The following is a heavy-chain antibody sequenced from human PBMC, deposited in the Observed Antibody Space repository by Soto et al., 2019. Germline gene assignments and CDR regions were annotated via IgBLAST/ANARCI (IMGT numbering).Heavy chain of an antibody. V-gene: IGHV3-15*01. CDR2: IKSKTDGGTT. CDR3: TTDGPPFRYFDWFLLVG. J-gene: IGHJ4*02. Sequence: VQLVESGGGLVKPGGSLRLSCAASGFTFSNAWMSWVRQAPGKGLEWVGRIKSKTDGGTTDYAAPVKGRFTISRDDSKNTLYLQMNSLKTEDTAVYYCTTDGPPFRYFDWFLLVGWGQGTLVTVSS. CDR1: GFTFSNAW. D-gene: IGHD3-9*01.